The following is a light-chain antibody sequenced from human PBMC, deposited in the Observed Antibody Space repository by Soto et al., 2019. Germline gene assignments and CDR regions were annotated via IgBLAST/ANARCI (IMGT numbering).Light chain of an antibody. CDR3: QQFNAYPLT. CDR1: QGISDY. V-gene: IGKV1-9*01. CDR2: GAS. Sequence: DIQLTQSPSFLSASVGDRVTISCRASQGISDYLAWYQQKPGQAPKLLIYGASTLQSGVPSRFSGSASGTEFTLTISSLQPEDFATYFFQQFNAYPLTFGGGTKLEIK. J-gene: IGKJ4*01.